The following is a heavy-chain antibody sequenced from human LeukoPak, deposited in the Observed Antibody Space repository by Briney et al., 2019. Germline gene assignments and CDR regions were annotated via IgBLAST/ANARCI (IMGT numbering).Heavy chain of an antibody. J-gene: IGHJ4*02. CDR3: ARAQKTMLSRAVCFFDF. CDR1: GASISDYY. CDR2: VSSRGAT. V-gene: IGHV4-59*01. D-gene: IGHD2-2*01. Sequence: SETLSLTCNVSGASISDYYWSWIRQSPTRGLEWIGYVSSRGATNNNPSLKSRVTTSAHTSENQLSLKLTSVTAADTAVYYCARAQKTMLSRAVCFFDFWGQGLLVTVSS.